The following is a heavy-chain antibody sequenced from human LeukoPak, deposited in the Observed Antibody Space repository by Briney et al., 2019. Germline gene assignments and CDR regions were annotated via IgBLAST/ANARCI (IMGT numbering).Heavy chain of an antibody. CDR2: IYDSGST. J-gene: IGHJ3*02. D-gene: IGHD2-15*01. Sequence: SETLSLTCAVSGGSISSSNWWSWVRQPPGKGLEWIGYIYDSGSTYYNPSLKSRITISVDTSENRFSLKLSSVTATDTAVYYCARDCSGGSCYGAFDIWGQGTMVTVSS. CDR3: ARDCSGGSCYGAFDI. V-gene: IGHV4-4*02. CDR1: GGSISSSNW.